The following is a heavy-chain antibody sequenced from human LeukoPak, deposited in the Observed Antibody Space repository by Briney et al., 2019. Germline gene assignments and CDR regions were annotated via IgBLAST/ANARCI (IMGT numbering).Heavy chain of an antibody. J-gene: IGHJ3*02. CDR1: GFTFSSYW. Sequence: GGSLRLSCAASGFTFSSYWMSWVRQAPGKGLGWGAHINEDGSEKYYVDSVKGRFTISRDNAKNSLYLQMNSLRAEDTAVYYCARDQELWPSDAFDIWGQGTKVTVSS. CDR2: INEDGSEK. D-gene: IGHD5-18*01. CDR3: ARDQELWPSDAFDI. V-gene: IGHV3-7*03.